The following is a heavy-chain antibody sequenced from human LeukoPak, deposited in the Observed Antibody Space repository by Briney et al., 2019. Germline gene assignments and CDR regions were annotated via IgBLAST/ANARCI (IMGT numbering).Heavy chain of an antibody. CDR3: ARAGRSGTDWFDP. J-gene: IGHJ5*02. CDR1: TGSISPYY. Sequence: DPSETLSLTCSVSTGSISPYYWSWVRQSPGKGLEWIGYTYYNGNTNYSPSLKSRVTMSVDTSKKQFSLKLYSVTAADTAVYYCARAGRSGTDWFDPWGQGILVTVSS. D-gene: IGHD1-14*01. V-gene: IGHV4-59*01. CDR2: TYYNGNT.